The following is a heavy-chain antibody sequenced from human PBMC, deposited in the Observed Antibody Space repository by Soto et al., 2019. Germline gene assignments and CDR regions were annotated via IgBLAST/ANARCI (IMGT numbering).Heavy chain of an antibody. V-gene: IGHV1-46*01. CDR3: AREGYYDSSGYPYYYYYGMDV. Sequence: ASVKVSCKASGYTFTSYYMHWVRQAPGQGLERIGIINPSGGSTSYAQKFQGRVTMTRDTSTSTVYMELSSLRSEDTAVYYCAREGYYDSSGYPYYYYYGMDVWGQGTTVTVSS. CDR2: INPSGGST. J-gene: IGHJ6*02. CDR1: GYTFTSYY. D-gene: IGHD3-22*01.